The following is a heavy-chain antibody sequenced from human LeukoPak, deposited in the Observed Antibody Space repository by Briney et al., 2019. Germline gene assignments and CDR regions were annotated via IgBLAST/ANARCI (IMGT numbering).Heavy chain of an antibody. CDR2: ISADNGNT. CDR3: ARDQGVYYYMDV. Sequence: ASVKVSCKASGYTFTSYGISWVRQAPGQGLEWMGWISADNGNTNYAQKLQVRVTMTTDTSTSTAYMELRSLRSDDTAVYYCARDQGVYYYMDVWGKGTTVTVSS. D-gene: IGHD3-16*01. J-gene: IGHJ6*03. CDR1: GYTFTSYG. V-gene: IGHV1-18*01.